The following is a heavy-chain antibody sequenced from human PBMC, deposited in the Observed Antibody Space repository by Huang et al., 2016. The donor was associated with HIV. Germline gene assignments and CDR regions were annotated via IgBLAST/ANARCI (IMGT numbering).Heavy chain of an antibody. D-gene: IGHD3-22*01. CDR2: SNRDGSST. Sequence: EVQLVESGGGLVQPGGSLRLSCAASGFSISSYWMHWVRQAPGKGVVWVSRSNRDGSSTSHADAVKGRFTISRDNAKNTLYLQMNSLRAEDTAVYYCARDPRIQSWLNFFDYWGQGTLVSVSS. CDR3: ARDPRIQSWLNFFDY. V-gene: IGHV3-74*01. J-gene: IGHJ4*02. CDR1: GFSISSYW.